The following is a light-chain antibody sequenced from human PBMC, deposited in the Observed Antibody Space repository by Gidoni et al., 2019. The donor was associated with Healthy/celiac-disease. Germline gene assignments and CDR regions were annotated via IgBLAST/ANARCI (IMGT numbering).Light chain of an antibody. CDR3: SSYTSSSTLEV. V-gene: IGLV2-14*01. CDR1: SRDVGGYNY. J-gene: IGLJ2*01. Sequence: QSALTQPASVSGSPGQSITISCTGTSRDVGGYNYVSWYQQHPGKAPNLMIYDVSNRPSGVSNRFSGSKSGNTASLTISWLQAEDEADYYCSSYTSSSTLEVFGGGTKLTVL. CDR2: DVS.